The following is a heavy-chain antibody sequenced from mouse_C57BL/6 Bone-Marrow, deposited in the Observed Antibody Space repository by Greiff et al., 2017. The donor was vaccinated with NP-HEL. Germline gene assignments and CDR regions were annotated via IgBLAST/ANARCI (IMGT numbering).Heavy chain of an antibody. V-gene: IGHV1-42*01. CDR2: INPSTGGT. CDR3: AREGDGSSYYFDY. J-gene: IGHJ2*01. CDR1: GYSFTGYY. Sequence: EVQLQQSGPELVKPGASVKISCKASGYSFTGYYMNWVKQSPEKSLEWIGEINPSTGGTTYNQKFKAKATLTVDKSSSTAYMQLKSLTSEDSAVYYCAREGDGSSYYFDYWGQGTTLTVSS. D-gene: IGHD1-1*01.